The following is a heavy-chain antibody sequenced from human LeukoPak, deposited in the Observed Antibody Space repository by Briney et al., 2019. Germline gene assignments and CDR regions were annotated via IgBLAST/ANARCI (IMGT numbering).Heavy chain of an antibody. D-gene: IGHD6-19*01. CDR1: GFTFSSFR. CDR3: AKSIAVAGLAGGRTFDY. CDR2: IRYDGSDK. V-gene: IGHV3-30*02. J-gene: IGHJ4*02. Sequence: GGSLRLSCAASGFTFSSFRMNWVRQAPGKGLEWVAFIRYDGSDKYYADFVKGRFTISRDNSENTLYLQMNSLRPEDTAVYYCAKSIAVAGLAGGRTFDYWGQGTLVTVSS.